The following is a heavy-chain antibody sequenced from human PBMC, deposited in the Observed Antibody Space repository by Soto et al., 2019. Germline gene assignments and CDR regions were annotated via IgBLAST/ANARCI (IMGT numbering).Heavy chain of an antibody. J-gene: IGHJ4*02. CDR1: GGSVSSGSYY. V-gene: IGHV4-61*01. CDR3: ARVLGSGWYYSDY. Sequence: SETLSLTCTVSGGSVSSGSYYWSWIRQPPGKGLEWIGYIYYSGSTNYNLSLKSRVTISVDTSKNQFSLKLSSVTAADTAVYYCARVLGSGWYYSDYWGQGTLVTVSS. D-gene: IGHD6-19*01. CDR2: IYYSGST.